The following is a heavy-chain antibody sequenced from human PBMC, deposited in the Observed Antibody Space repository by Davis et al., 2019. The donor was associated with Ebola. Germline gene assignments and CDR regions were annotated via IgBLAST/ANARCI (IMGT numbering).Heavy chain of an antibody. CDR1: GLTVTSNY. J-gene: IGHJ4*02. Sequence: GESLKISCAASGLTVTSNYMSWVRQAPGKGLEWISSIYSVSDGGDTFYVDSVKGRFTISKDNSENTLYLQMNSLRDEDTAVYYCAREAYCNAYCPFDYWGQGTLVTVSS. V-gene: IGHV3-66*01. CDR3: AREAYCNAYCPFDY. D-gene: IGHD2-21*01. CDR2: IYSVSDGGDT.